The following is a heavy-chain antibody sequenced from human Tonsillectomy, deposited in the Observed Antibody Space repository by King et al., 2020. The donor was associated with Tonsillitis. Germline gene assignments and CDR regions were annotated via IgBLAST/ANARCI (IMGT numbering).Heavy chain of an antibody. CDR1: GYTFTSYG. CDR3: ARDPGGTKTTVTIARILGVFDY. CDR2: ISAYNGNT. D-gene: IGHD4-17*01. Sequence: QLVQSGAEVKKPGASVKVSCKASGYTFTSYGISWVRQAPGQGLEWMGWISAYNGNTNYAQKLQGRVTMTTDTSTSTAYMELRSLRSDDTAVYYCARDPGGTKTTVTIARILGVFDYWGQGTLVTVSS. V-gene: IGHV1-18*01. J-gene: IGHJ4*02.